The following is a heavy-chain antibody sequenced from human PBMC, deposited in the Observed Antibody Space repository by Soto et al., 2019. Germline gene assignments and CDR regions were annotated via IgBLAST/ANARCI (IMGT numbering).Heavy chain of an antibody. CDR1: GFTFSSYS. CDR2: ISSSSSTI. Sequence: GGSLRLSCAASGFTFSSYSMNWVRQAPGKGLEWVSYISSSSSTIYYADSVNGRFTISRDNAKNSLYLQMNSLRDEDTAAYYCARDSGLDSSGYYYDIRAFDIWGQGTMVTVSS. CDR3: ARDSGLDSSGYYYDIRAFDI. J-gene: IGHJ3*02. V-gene: IGHV3-48*02. D-gene: IGHD3-22*01.